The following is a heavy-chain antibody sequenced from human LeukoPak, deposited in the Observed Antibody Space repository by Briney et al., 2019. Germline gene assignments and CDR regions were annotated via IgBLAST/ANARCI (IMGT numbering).Heavy chain of an antibody. CDR2: IYTSGST. V-gene: IGHV4-4*07. J-gene: IGHJ5*02. D-gene: IGHD2-2*02. CDR1: GGSISSYY. CDR3: ARDYRRHTEQRFDP. Sequence: SETLSLTCTVSGGSISSYYWSWIRRPAGKGLEWIGRIYTSGSTNYNPSLKSRVTISVDTSKNQFSLKLSSVTAADTAVYYCARDYRRHTEQRFDPWGQGTLVTVSS.